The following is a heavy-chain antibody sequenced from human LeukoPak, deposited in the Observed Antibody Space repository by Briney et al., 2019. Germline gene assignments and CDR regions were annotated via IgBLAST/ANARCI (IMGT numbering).Heavy chain of an antibody. CDR2: ISSSGSTI. V-gene: IGHV3-48*03. Sequence: PGGSLRLSCAASGFTFSRYWMSWVRQAPGKGLEWVSAISSSGSTIYYADSVKGRFTISRDNAKNSLYLQMNSLRAEDTAVYYCAELGITMIGGVWGKGTTVTISS. D-gene: IGHD3-10*02. J-gene: IGHJ6*04. CDR1: GFTFSRYW. CDR3: AELGITMIGGV.